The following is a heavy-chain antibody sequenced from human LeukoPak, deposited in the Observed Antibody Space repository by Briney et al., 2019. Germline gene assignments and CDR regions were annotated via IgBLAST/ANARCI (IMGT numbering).Heavy chain of an antibody. CDR1: GYTFTAYH. V-gene: IGHV1-46*01. J-gene: IGHJ4*02. CDR2: INPNDGST. CDR3: ARGTQIDSSVYYAGHFDY. Sequence: ASVTVSCKASGYTFTAYHMHWVRQAPGQGLEWMGIINPNDGSTNYAQRFQGRVTMTRDRSTSTVYMELSSLRSEDTAVYYYARGTQIDSSVYYAGHFDYWGQGTPVTLYS. D-gene: IGHD3-22*01.